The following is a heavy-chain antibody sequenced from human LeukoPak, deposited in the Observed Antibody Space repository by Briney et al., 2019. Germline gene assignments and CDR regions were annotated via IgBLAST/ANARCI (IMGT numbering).Heavy chain of an antibody. CDR2: ISSSSSYI. V-gene: IGHV3-21*01. J-gene: IGHJ3*02. CDR1: GFTFSSYS. Sequence: PGGSLRLSCAASGFTFSSYSMNWVRQAPGEGLEWVSSISSSSSYIYYADSVKGRFTISRDNAKNSLYLQMNSLRAEDTAVYYCARDFRDAFDIWGQGTMVTASS. CDR3: ARDFRDAFDI.